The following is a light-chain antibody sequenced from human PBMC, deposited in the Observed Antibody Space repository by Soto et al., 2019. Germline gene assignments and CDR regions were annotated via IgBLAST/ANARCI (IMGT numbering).Light chain of an antibody. CDR1: QSISSY. Sequence: DIQMTQSPSSLSASVGDRVTITCRASQSISSYLNWYQQKPGKAPKLLIYAASSLQSGVQSRFSCSGSGTEFTLTISSLPPEDCATYYCHQSYSTPHITFGQGTKLEIK. CDR3: HQSYSTPHIT. V-gene: IGKV1-39*01. J-gene: IGKJ2*01. CDR2: AAS.